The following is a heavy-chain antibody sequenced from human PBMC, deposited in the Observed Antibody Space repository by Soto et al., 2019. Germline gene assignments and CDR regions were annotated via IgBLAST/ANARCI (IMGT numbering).Heavy chain of an antibody. CDR2: ITYGSDAK. CDR1: GFTFSSYN. V-gene: IGHV3-48*01. Sequence: EVQLVESGGGLVQPGGSLRLSCAASGFTFSSYNMNWVRQAPGKGLEWISYITYGSDAKYYIDSVKGRFTISRANAKSCLDLQMNGLSAETTAVYYCAGGGDHTPDYWGQGALVTVS. J-gene: IGHJ4*02. CDR3: AGGGDHTPDY. D-gene: IGHD3-16*01.